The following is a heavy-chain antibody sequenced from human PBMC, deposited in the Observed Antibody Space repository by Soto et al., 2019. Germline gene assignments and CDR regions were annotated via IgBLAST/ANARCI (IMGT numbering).Heavy chain of an antibody. CDR1: GFTFSSYG. Sequence: QVQLVESGGGVVQPGRSLRLSCAASGFTFSSYGIHWVRQAPGKGLEWVALIWYDGSNKYYADSVKGRFTISRDNSKNTLYLQMTSLRAEDTAVYYCARANLRYFGHFDYWGQGTLVTVSS. V-gene: IGHV3-33*01. J-gene: IGHJ4*02. D-gene: IGHD3-9*01. CDR2: IWYDGSNK. CDR3: ARANLRYFGHFDY.